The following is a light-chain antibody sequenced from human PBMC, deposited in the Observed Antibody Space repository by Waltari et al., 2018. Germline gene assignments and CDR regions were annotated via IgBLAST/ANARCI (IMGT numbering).Light chain of an antibody. CDR1: QSVSRA. CDR3: QHYLRLPVT. CDR2: GAS. Sequence: EIVLTQSPGTLSLSLGERATVSRGASQSVSRALAWYQQKPGQATRLLIYGASTRATGIPDRLSGSGSGTDFSLTISRLEPDDFAVYYCQHYLRLPVTFGQGTTVEI. J-gene: IGKJ1*01. V-gene: IGKV3-20*01.